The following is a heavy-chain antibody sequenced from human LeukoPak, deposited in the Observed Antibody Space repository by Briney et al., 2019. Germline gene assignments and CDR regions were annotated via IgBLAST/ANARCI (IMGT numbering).Heavy chain of an antibody. CDR1: GGPMSSYY. J-gene: IGHJ4*02. Sequence: PSETLSLTCTVSGGPMSSYYWTWIRQPPGKGLEWIGYIYYSGSTNYNPSLKSRVTISVDTSKNQFSLRLRSVTAADTAVYYCARGVYHYDSSGYYSHHFDYWGQGTLVTVSS. V-gene: IGHV4-59*01. CDR2: IYYSGST. D-gene: IGHD3-22*01. CDR3: ARGVYHYDSSGYYSHHFDY.